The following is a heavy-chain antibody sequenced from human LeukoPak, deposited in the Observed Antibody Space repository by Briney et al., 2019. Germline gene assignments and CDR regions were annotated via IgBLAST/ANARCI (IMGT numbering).Heavy chain of an antibody. CDR1: GYTFTSYG. CDR2: ISAYNGNT. D-gene: IGHD2-15*01. CDR3: AREYCSGGSCYLFDY. Sequence: GASVKVSCKASGYTFTSYGISWVRQAPGQGLEWMGWISAYNGNTNYAQKLKGRVTMTTDTSTSTAYMELRSLRSDDTAVYYCAREYCSGGSCYLFDYWGQGTLVTVSS. J-gene: IGHJ4*02. V-gene: IGHV1-18*01.